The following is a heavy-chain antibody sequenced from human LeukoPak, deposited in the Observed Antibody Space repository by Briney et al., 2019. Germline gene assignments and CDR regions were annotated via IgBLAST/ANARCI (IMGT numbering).Heavy chain of an antibody. V-gene: IGHV3-30*04. CDR1: GFTFSSYA. J-gene: IGHJ4*02. CDR2: ISYDGSNK. CDR3: ASNTGTVFDN. Sequence: GGSLRLSCAASGFTFSSYAMHWVRQAPGKGLEWVAVISYDGSNKYYADSVKGRFTISRDNSKNTLYLQMNSLRAEDTAVYYCASNTGTVFDNWGQGALVTVSS. D-gene: IGHD1-1*01.